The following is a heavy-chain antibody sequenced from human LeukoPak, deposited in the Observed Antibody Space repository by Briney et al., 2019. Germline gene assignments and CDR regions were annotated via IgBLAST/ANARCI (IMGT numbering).Heavy chain of an antibody. CDR3: AKDSSGYGSYFDY. Sequence: GGSLRLSCAASGFTFSSYGMSWVRQAPGKGLEWVSAISGSGGSTYYADSVKGRFTISRDNSKNTLYLQMNSLRAEDTAVYYCAKDSSGYGSYFDYWGQGTLVTVSS. J-gene: IGHJ4*02. CDR1: GFTFSSYG. D-gene: IGHD5-12*01. CDR2: ISGSGGST. V-gene: IGHV3-23*01.